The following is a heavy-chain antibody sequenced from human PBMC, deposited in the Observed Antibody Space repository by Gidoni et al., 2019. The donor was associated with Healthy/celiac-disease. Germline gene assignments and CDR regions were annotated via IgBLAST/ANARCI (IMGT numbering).Heavy chain of an antibody. V-gene: IGHV4-34*01. CDR1: GGSFSGYY. Sequence: QVQLQQWGAGLLKPSETLSLTCAVYGGSFSGYYWSWIRQPPGKGLEWIGEINHSGSTNYNPSLKSRVTISVDTSKNQFSLKLSSVTAADTAVYYCARVGWQQLAKNWFDPWGQGTLVTVSS. CDR2: INHSGST. J-gene: IGHJ5*02. CDR3: ARVGWQQLAKNWFDP. D-gene: IGHD6-13*01.